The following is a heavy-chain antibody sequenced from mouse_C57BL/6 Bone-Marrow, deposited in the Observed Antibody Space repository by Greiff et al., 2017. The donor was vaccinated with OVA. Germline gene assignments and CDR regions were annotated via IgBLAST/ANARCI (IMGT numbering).Heavy chain of an antibody. V-gene: IGHV1-81*01. CDR1: GYTFTSYG. CDR3: AHPYYSNCHWYFDV. CDR2: IYTRSGNT. D-gene: IGHD2-5*01. Sequence: QVQLQQSGAELARPGASVKLSCKASGYTFTSYGISWVKQRTGQGLEWIGEIYTRSGNTYYNEKFKGKATLTADKSSSTAYMELRSLTSEDSAVYFCAHPYYSNCHWYFDVWGTGTTVTVSS. J-gene: IGHJ1*03.